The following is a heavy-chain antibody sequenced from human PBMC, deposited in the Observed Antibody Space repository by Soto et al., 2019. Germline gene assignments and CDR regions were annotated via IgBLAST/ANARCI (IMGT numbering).Heavy chain of an antibody. D-gene: IGHD3-22*01. V-gene: IGHV1-69*01. CDR2: IIPIFGTA. CDR3: ARETHTYYYDSSGYYTFDY. Sequence: QVQLVQSGAEVKKPGSSVKVSCKASGGTFSSYAISWVRQAPGQGLEWMGGIIPIFGTANYAQKFQGRVTITADESTSTAYMELSSLRSEDTAVYYCARETHTYYYDSSGYYTFDYWGQGTLVTVSS. CDR1: GGTFSSYA. J-gene: IGHJ4*02.